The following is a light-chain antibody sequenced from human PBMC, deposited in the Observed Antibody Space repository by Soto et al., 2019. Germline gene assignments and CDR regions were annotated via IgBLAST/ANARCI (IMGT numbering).Light chain of an antibody. V-gene: IGLV1-44*01. J-gene: IGLJ1*01. CDR3: AAWDGSLNVYV. Sequence: QSVLTQPPSASGTPGQRVTISGSGSSSSIGSNSVNWYQQLPRTAPKVLIYTNNQRPSGVPDRFSGSKSGTSASLAISGLQSEDEADYYCAAWDGSLNVYVFGTGTKVTVL. CDR2: TNN. CDR1: SSSIGSNS.